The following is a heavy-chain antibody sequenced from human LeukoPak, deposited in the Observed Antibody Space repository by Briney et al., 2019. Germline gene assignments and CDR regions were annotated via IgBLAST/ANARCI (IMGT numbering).Heavy chain of an antibody. CDR3: ARGGSGRTQDDTYDI. J-gene: IGHJ3*02. CDR2: ISSGSSYI. CDR1: GFSFSSYS. V-gene: IGHV3-21*01. D-gene: IGHD3-10*01. Sequence: GGSLRLSCAASGFSFSSYSMNWVRQAPGKGLEGVSIISSGSSYIFYADSVKGRFTISRDNAKNSLYLQMDSLRAEDTAVYSCARGGSGRTQDDTYDIWGQGTKVTVSS.